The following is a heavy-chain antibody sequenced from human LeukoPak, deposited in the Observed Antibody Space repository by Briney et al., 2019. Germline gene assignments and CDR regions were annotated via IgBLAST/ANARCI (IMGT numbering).Heavy chain of an antibody. Sequence: SGGSLRLSCAASGFTFSSYAMSWVRQAPGKGLEWVSSISSSSSYIYYADSVKGRFTISRDNAKNSLYLQMNSLRAEDTAVYYCARDGTYYYDSSGYYYDGNFDYWGQGTLVTVSS. D-gene: IGHD3-22*01. V-gene: IGHV3-21*01. J-gene: IGHJ4*02. CDR2: ISSSSSYI. CDR1: GFTFSSYA. CDR3: ARDGTYYYDSSGYYYDGNFDY.